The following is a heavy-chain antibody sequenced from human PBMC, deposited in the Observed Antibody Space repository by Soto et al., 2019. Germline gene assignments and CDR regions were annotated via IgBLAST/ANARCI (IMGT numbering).Heavy chain of an antibody. CDR1: GYTFTSYG. V-gene: IGHV1-18*01. CDR3: ARDHYYDSSGYHYPHYYFDY. J-gene: IGHJ4*02. Sequence: QVQLVQSGAEVKKPGASVKVSCKASGYTFTSYGISWVRQAPGQGLEWMGWISAYKGNTNYAQKVQGRVTMTTDTSTGTAYMEPRSLRSDDTAVYYCARDHYYDSSGYHYPHYYFDYWGQGTLVTVSS. D-gene: IGHD3-22*01. CDR2: ISAYKGNT.